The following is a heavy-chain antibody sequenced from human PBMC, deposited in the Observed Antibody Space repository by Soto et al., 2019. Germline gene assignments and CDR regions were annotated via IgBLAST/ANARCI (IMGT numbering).Heavy chain of an antibody. V-gene: IGHV1-46*01. Sequence: QVHLVQSGAEVKKPGASMKVSCTASGYTLTSQHIHWVWQAPGRGLEWMGSINPANGAAQYTERFQGRVTMTRDTSTSTVYMELRGLTSEDTAIFYCARGGDLGVDGSAAFDIWGQGTMVTVSS. CDR3: ARGGDLGVDGSAAFDI. D-gene: IGHD3-3*01. CDR1: GYTLTSQH. CDR2: INPANGAA. J-gene: IGHJ3*02.